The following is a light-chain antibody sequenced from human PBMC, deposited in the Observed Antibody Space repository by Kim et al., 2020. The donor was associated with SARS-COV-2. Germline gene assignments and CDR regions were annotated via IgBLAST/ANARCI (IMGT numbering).Light chain of an antibody. CDR2: GNS. CDR1: SSNIGAGYD. J-gene: IGLJ2*01. Sequence: GQRVTISCTGSSSNIGAGYDVHWYQQLPETAPKLLIYGNSNRPSGVPDRFSGSKSGTSASLAITGLQAEDEADYYCQSYDSSLSVVFGGGTQLTVL. V-gene: IGLV1-40*01. CDR3: QSYDSSLSVV.